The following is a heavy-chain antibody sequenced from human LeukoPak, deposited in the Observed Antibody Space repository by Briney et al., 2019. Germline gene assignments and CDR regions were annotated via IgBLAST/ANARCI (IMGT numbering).Heavy chain of an antibody. CDR3: ARDGGEGYPLDY. J-gene: IGHJ4*02. V-gene: IGHV1-69*13. Sequence: SVKVSCKASGYTFTSYYMHWVRQAPGQGLEWMGGIIPIFGTANYAQKFQGRVTITADESTSTAYMELSSLRSEDTAVYYCARDGGEGYPLDYWGQGTLVTVSS. D-gene: IGHD3-10*01. CDR2: IIPIFGTA. CDR1: GYTFTSYY.